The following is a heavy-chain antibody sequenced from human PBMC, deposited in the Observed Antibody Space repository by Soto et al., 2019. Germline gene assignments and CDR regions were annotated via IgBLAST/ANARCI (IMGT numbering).Heavy chain of an antibody. CDR3: ARRLYDSSGYYYVFDY. CDR1: GYTFTSYG. D-gene: IGHD3-22*01. Sequence: ASVKVSCKASGYTFTSYGISWVRQAPGQGLEWMGWISAYNGNTNYAQKLQGRVTMTTDTSTSTAYMELRSLRSDDTAVYYCARRLYDSSGYYYVFDYWGQGTLVTVSS. CDR2: ISAYNGNT. V-gene: IGHV1-18*01. J-gene: IGHJ4*02.